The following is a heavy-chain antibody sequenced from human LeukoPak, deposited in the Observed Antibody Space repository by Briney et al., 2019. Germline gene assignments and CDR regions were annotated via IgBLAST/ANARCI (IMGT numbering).Heavy chain of an antibody. CDR2: IWSDGSNK. Sequence: PGGSLRLSCAASGFSFSSYGMHWVRQAPGKGLEWVAVIWSDGSNKYYTDSVKGRFTISRDNSKNTLYLQMNSLRGEDTAVYYCARDASYQQQLVGQCFFGYWGQGTLVTISS. CDR3: ARDASYQQQLVGQCFFGY. J-gene: IGHJ4*02. D-gene: IGHD6-13*01. CDR1: GFSFSSYG. V-gene: IGHV3-33*01.